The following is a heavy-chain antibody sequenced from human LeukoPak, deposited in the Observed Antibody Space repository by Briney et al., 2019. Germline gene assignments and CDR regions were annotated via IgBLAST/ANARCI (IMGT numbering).Heavy chain of an antibody. V-gene: IGHV3-23*01. D-gene: IGHD2/OR15-2a*01. CDR2: ITGSGGST. J-gene: IGHJ6*02. Sequence: GGSLRLSCAASGFTFSSYVMMGVRQAPGKGLEWVSAITGSGGSTYYADSVKGRWTIARDNSKTTVYLQMHSLRAEDTALYYCAKANRNYYGMDVWGQGTTVTVSS. CDR3: AKANRNYYGMDV. CDR1: GFTFSSYV.